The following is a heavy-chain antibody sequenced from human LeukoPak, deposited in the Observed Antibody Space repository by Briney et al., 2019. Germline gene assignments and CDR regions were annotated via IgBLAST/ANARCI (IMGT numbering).Heavy chain of an antibody. V-gene: IGHV4-39*01. Sequence: SETLSLTCTVSGGSISSYYWSWIRQPPGKGLEWIGSIYYSGSTYYNPSLKSRVTISVDTSKNQFSLKLSSVTAADTAVYYCARQTYYDFWSGYYGGVYFDYWGQGTLVTVSS. CDR2: IYYSGST. D-gene: IGHD3-3*01. CDR1: GGSISSYY. CDR3: ARQTYYDFWSGYYGGVYFDY. J-gene: IGHJ4*02.